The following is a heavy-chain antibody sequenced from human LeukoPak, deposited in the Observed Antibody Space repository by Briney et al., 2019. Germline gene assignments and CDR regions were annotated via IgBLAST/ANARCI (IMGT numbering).Heavy chain of an antibody. CDR1: APSFIGYY. D-gene: IGHD3-10*01. CDR2: INHSGST. CDR3: ATFSGRGGDHGSGDY. Sequence: QPSETLSLTFAVYAPSFIGYYCSSIRHPPGKGLEWIGEINHSGSTNYNPSLKSRVTISVDPSKNQFSLKLSSVTGADTAVYYCATFSGRGGDHGSGDYWGQGTLVTVSS. J-gene: IGHJ4*02. V-gene: IGHV4-34*01.